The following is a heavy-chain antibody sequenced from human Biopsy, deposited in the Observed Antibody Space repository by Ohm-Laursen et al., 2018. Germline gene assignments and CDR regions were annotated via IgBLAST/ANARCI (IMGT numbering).Heavy chain of an antibody. V-gene: IGHV4-59*01. D-gene: IGHD1-26*01. CDR1: GGSMTGYE. J-gene: IGHJ3*02. CDR3: ARVEAGTYDALDI. Sequence: SETLSLTCSASGGSMTGYEWSWIRLAPGKGLEWIGYIYYSGGTKYNPSLASRVTFSVDLFKSQFSLKLYSVTAADTADYYCARVEAGTYDALDIWGQGALVAVSA. CDR2: IYYSGGT.